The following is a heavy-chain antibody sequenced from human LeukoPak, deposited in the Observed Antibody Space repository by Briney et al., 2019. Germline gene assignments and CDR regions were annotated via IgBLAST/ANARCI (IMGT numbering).Heavy chain of an antibody. Sequence: GGSLRLSCAASGFTFSAYSMSWVRQAPGKGLEWVSSISGSGDYIYYADSVKGRFTISKDNAKNSLYLQMNSLRAEDTAVYYCARGTSISSSCPLFDYWGQGTLVTVSS. CDR1: GFTFSAYS. D-gene: IGHD2-2*01. J-gene: IGHJ4*02. CDR3: ARGTSISSSCPLFDY. CDR2: ISGSGDYI. V-gene: IGHV3-21*01.